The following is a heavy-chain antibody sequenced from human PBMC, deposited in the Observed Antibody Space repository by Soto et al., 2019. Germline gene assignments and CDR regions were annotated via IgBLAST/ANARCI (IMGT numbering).Heavy chain of an antibody. J-gene: IGHJ4*02. V-gene: IGHV3-23*01. D-gene: IGHD2-2*01. CDR1: GFTFSSYA. Sequence: PGGSLRLSCAASGFTFSSYAMSWVRQAPGKGLEWVSAISGSGGSTYYADSVKGRFTISRDNSKNTLYLQMNSLRAEDTAVYYCAKAEWDIVVVPAAIDYWGQGTLVTVSS. CDR3: AKAEWDIVVVPAAIDY. CDR2: ISGSGGST.